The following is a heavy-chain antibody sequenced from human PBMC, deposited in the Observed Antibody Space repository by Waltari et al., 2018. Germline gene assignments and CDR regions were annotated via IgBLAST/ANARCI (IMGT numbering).Heavy chain of an antibody. CDR3: ATSSGGLGN. Sequence: VQLVQSGAEVKQPGASVKVSCTVSGSTLTAFSIPSLRPAPGKGLEWMGGFDPEDGETIYAQKFQGRVTMTEDTSTDTAYMELSSLRSEDTAVYYCATSSGGLGNWGQGTLVTVSS. J-gene: IGHJ4*02. D-gene: IGHD6-25*01. V-gene: IGHV1-24*01. CDR1: GSTLTAFS. CDR2: FDPEDGET.